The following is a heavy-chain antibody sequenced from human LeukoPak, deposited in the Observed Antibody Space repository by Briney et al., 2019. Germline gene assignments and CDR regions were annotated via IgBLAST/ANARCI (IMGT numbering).Heavy chain of an antibody. J-gene: IGHJ5*02. V-gene: IGHV4-38-2*02. CDR2: IYHSGST. CDR1: GYSISSGYY. D-gene: IGHD3-10*01. Sequence: PSETLSLTCTVSGYSISSGYYWGWIRQPPGKGLEWIGSIYHSGSTYYNPSLKSRVTISVDTSKNQFSLKLSSVSAADTAVYYCARGGYYGSGNDFRFDPWGQGTLVTVSS. CDR3: ARGGYYGSGNDFRFDP.